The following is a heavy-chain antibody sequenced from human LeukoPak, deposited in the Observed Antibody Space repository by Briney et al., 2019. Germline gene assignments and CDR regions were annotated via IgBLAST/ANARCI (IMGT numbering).Heavy chain of an antibody. J-gene: IGHJ4*02. V-gene: IGHV4-39*01. CDR3: ARVYNWNQHFDY. CDR1: GGSVSSSSYY. CDR2: IYYSGST. D-gene: IGHD1-1*01. Sequence: SETLSLTCTVSGGSVSSSSYYWGWIRQPPGKGLEWIGSIYYSGSTYYNPSLKSRATISVDTSKNQFSLKLSSVTAADTAVYYCARVYNWNQHFDYWGQGSLVTVSS.